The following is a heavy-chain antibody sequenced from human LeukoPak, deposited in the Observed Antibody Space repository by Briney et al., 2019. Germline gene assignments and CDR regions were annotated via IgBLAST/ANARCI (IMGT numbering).Heavy chain of an antibody. D-gene: IGHD3-9*01. CDR2: INHSGST. CDR1: GGSFSGYY. V-gene: IGHV4-34*01. CDR3: ARAKTGYYIRRNYFDY. Sequence: SETPSLTCAVYGGSFSGYYRSWIRQPPGKGLEWIGEINHSGSTNYNPSLKSRVTISVDTSKNQFSLKLSSVTAADTAVYYCARAKTGYYIRRNYFDYWGQGTLVTVSS. J-gene: IGHJ4*02.